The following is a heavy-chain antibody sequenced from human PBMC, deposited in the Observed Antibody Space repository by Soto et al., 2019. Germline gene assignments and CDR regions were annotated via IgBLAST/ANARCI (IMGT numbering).Heavy chain of an antibody. V-gene: IGHV1-2*02. D-gene: IGHD6-19*01. Sequence: ASVKVSCKASGYTFTGYYLHWVRQAPGQGLEWMGWINPNSGGTNYAQKFQGRVTMTRDTSISTAYMELSRLSSDDTADYYCARMYTSGWNYFDYWGQGNQVTVSS. CDR2: INPNSGGT. CDR1: GYTFTGYY. CDR3: ARMYTSGWNYFDY. J-gene: IGHJ4*02.